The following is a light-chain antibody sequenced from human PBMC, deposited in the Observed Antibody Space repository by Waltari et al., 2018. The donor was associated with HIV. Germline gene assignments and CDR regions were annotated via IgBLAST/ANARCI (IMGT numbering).Light chain of an antibody. J-gene: IGKJ5*01. V-gene: IGKV1-39*01. CDR3: QQTYTTPRT. CDR1: QSISNH. Sequence: DIQMTQSPSSLSASVGDSVTITCRASQSISNHLNWYQQKPGKAPKFLIYAASSLQSGVPSRFSGSGSGTDFTLTISSLQPEDFATYYCQQTYTTPRTFGQGTRLGIK. CDR2: AAS.